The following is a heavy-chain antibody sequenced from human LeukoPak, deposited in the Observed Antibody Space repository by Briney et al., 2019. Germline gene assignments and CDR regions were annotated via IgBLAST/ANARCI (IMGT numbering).Heavy chain of an antibody. CDR2: ISGSGAST. CDR1: GFTFNNYA. V-gene: IGHV3-23*01. Sequence: GGSLRLSCAPSGFTFNNYAMSWVRQAPGKGLEWVSAISGSGASTYYADSVKGRFTISRENSKNTLYVQMNSLRAEDTAVYYCASAVVRAREIHGGQGTLVTVSS. J-gene: IGHJ4*02. D-gene: IGHD3-10*01. CDR3: ASAVVRAREIH.